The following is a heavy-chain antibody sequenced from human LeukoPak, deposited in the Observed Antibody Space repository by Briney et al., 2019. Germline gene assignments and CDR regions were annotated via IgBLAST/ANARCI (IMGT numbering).Heavy chain of an antibody. CDR3: ARLGYSYGSDWYFDF. CDR2: IYHSGST. J-gene: IGHJ2*01. Sequence: SETLSLTCAVSGYYISSGYYWGWIRQPPGKGLEWIGGIYHSGSTYYNPSLKSRVTISVDTSKNQFSLKLSSVTAADTAVYYCARLGYSYGSDWYFDFWGRGTLVTVSS. V-gene: IGHV4-38-2*01. D-gene: IGHD5-18*01. CDR1: GYYISSGYY.